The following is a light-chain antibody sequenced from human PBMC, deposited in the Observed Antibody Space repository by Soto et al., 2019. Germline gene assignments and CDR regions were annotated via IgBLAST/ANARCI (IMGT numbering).Light chain of an antibody. CDR3: QQYNNWYT. J-gene: IGKJ3*01. CDR2: GAS. V-gene: IGKV3-15*01. Sequence: EIVMTQSPATLSVSPGERATLSCRASQSVSSNLAWYQQKPGQAPRLLIYGASTRATGTPARFSGSGSGTEFTLTISSLQSEDSAVYHCQQYNNWYTFGPGTKVDIK. CDR1: QSVSSN.